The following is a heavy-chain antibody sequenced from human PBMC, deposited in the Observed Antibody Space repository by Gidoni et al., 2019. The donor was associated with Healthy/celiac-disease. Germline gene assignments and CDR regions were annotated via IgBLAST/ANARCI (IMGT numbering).Heavy chain of an antibody. Sequence: EVQLVESGGGLVQPGRSLRLSCAASGFTFDDYAMHWVRQAPGKGLACVSGISWNRGSIGYADSVKGRFTISRDNAKNSLYLQMNSLRAEDTALYYCAKGGPVVRGVIDYWGQGTLVTVSS. CDR3: AKGGPVVRGVIDY. J-gene: IGHJ4*02. D-gene: IGHD3-10*01. CDR2: ISWNRGSI. CDR1: GFTFDDYA. V-gene: IGHV3-9*01.